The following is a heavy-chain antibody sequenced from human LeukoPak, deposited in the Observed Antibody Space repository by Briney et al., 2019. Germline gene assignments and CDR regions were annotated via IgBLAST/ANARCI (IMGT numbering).Heavy chain of an antibody. CDR1: GFTVSSNY. J-gene: IGHJ3*02. Sequence: GGSLRLSCAASGFTVSSNYMSWVRQAPGRGLEWVSVIYSGGSTYYADSVKGRFTISRDNSKNTLYLQMNSLRAEDTAVYYCAREDGYYDSSGYTGGAFDIWGQGTMVTVSS. D-gene: IGHD3-22*01. CDR3: AREDGYYDSSGYTGGAFDI. CDR2: IYSGGST. V-gene: IGHV3-53*01.